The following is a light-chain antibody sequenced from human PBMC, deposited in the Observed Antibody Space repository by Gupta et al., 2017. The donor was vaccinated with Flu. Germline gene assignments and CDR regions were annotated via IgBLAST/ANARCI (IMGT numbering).Light chain of an antibody. Sequence: QSGLTQPPSVSGAPGQRVSISCTVIISNLGEGYDVHWYRQLPGRAPTLLIYGNNRRPSGVPDRFSASKSGTSASLAISGLQADDEADYYCHSYDSSLNGFWVFGSGTKLTVL. CDR3: HSYDSSLNGFWV. V-gene: IGLV1-40*01. CDR1: ISNLGEGYD. CDR2: GNN. J-gene: IGLJ3*02.